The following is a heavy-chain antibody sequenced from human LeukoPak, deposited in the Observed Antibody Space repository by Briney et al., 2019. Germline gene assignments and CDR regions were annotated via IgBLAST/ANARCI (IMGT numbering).Heavy chain of an antibody. D-gene: IGHD1-26*01. J-gene: IGHJ2*01. CDR2: ITLSGGGT. Sequence: PGGSLRLSCAASGFTFSTYGMSWVRQAPGKGLEWVSSITLSGGGTTYVDSVKGRFTITRDNSKNTLYLQMNSLRAEDTAVYYCVKNLLGDAAYCWYFDLWGRGTLVTVSS. CDR3: VKNLLGDAAYCWYFDL. V-gene: IGHV3-23*01. CDR1: GFTFSTYG.